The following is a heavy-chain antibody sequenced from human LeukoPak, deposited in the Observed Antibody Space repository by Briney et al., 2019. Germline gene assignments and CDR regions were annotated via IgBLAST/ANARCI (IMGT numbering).Heavy chain of an antibody. D-gene: IGHD1-26*01. CDR3: ARFSVGGTYYPDY. J-gene: IGHJ4*02. Sequence: GESLKISCQGSGYTFSNYWIGWVRQMPGKGLEWMGIIYPGNSDTRYSPSFQGRVTILADKSISTAYLQWSSLKASDTAMYYCARFSVGGTYYPDYWGQGTLVTVSS. CDR1: GYTFSNYW. CDR2: IYPGNSDT. V-gene: IGHV5-51*01.